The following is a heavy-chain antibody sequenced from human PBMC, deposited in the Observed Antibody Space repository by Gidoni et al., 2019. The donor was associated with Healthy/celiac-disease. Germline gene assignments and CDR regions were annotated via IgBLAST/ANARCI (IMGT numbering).Heavy chain of an antibody. J-gene: IGHJ4*02. V-gene: IGHV4-34*01. D-gene: IGHD2-15*01. CDR2: INHSGST. CDR3: ARVDTGYCSGGSCPRPFDY. CDR1: GGSFSGYS. Sequence: QVQLQQWGAGLLKPSETLSLTCAVYGGSFSGYSWSWIRQPPGKGLEWIGEINHSGSTNYNPSLKSRVSISVDTSKNQFSLKLSSVTAADTAVYYCARVDTGYCSGGSCPRPFDYWGQGTLVTVSS.